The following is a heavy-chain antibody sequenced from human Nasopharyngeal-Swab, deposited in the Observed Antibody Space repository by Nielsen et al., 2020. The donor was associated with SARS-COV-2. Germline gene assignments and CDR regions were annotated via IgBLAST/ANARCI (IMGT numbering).Heavy chain of an antibody. CDR3: ARGGAGVVPSPVLGLGPYYSYYYMDV. V-gene: IGHV4-34*01. CDR2: VSQGGGT. D-gene: IGHD2-2*01. J-gene: IGHJ6*03. Sequence: WIRQPPGKGMEWIGEVSQGGGTNYSPSLKNRVTTSVPTSKNQFSLKLSSVTAAETAVYYCARGGAGVVPSPVLGLGPYYSYYYMDVWGKGTTVTVSS.